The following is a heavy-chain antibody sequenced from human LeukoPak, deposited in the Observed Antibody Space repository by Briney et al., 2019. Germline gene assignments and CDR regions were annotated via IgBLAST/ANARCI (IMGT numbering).Heavy chain of an antibody. CDR1: GGPLTRSLSY. J-gene: IGHJ4*02. CDR3: ARLNSGYEDYYFDD. Sequence: SETLSLTCTVSGGPLTRSLSYWGWIRRPPGKGLEWIGNIYYTGRTDYSPSFESRAAMSVDTSKSQFSLQLRSVTAADTAVYYCARLNSGYEDYYFDDWGQGTLVTVSS. D-gene: IGHD5-12*01. V-gene: IGHV4-39*01. CDR2: IYYTGRT.